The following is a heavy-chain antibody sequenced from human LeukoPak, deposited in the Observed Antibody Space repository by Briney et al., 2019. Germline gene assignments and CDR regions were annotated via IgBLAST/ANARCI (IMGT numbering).Heavy chain of an antibody. CDR3: ARSGCSSTSCYAFDI. V-gene: IGHV4-59*01. J-gene: IGHJ3*02. CDR1: GGSISNYY. CDR2: IYYSGST. D-gene: IGHD2-2*01. Sequence: SETLSLTCTVSGGSISNYYWSWIRQPPGKGLEWIGYIYYSGSTNYNPSLKSRVSILVDTSKNQFSLKLGSVTAADTAVYYCARSGCSSTSCYAFDIWGQGTMVTVSS.